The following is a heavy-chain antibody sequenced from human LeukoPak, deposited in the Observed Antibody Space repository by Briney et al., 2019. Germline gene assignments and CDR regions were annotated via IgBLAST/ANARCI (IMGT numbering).Heavy chain of an antibody. CDR3: VREDTPATANY. Sequence: GGSLRLSCAASAFTFSSYAMSWARQTPGKGLEWVSAISGGGDITYYADSVTGRFTISRDNSKDTLFLQMHSLRPGDTAVYYCVREDTPATANYWGQGTLVTISS. V-gene: IGHV3-23*01. D-gene: IGHD2-21*02. CDR1: AFTFSSYA. CDR2: ISGGGDIT. J-gene: IGHJ4*02.